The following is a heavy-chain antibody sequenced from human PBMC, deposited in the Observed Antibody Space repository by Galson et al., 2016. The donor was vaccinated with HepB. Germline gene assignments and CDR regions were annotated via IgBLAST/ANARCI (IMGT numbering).Heavy chain of an antibody. D-gene: IGHD6-19*01. CDR2: IRGSGTCT. CDR1: GFSISSYS. Sequence: SLRLSCAASGFSISSYSMNWVRQAPGKGLEWVSAIRGSGTCTSYTASVKGRFTISRDNSKNTLCLQMNGLRAGDAAVNYCAKISLVGYNSGWGGSFDIWGLGTMVTVSS. V-gene: IGHV3-23*01. J-gene: IGHJ3*02. CDR3: AKISLVGYNSGWGGSFDI.